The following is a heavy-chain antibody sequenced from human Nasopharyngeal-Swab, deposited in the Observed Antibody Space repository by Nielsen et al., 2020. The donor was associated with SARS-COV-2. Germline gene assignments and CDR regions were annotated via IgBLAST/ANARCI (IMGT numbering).Heavy chain of an antibody. Sequence: GESLKISCAASGFTFSNYEMNWVRQAPGKGPEWVSYISESDGTSYYADSVRGRFTISRGNAKNSLYLQMNSLRAEDTAVYYCARASRAWYWGQGALVTVSS. CDR3: ARASRAWY. CDR2: ISESDGTS. CDR1: GFTFSNYE. J-gene: IGHJ4*02. V-gene: IGHV3-48*03.